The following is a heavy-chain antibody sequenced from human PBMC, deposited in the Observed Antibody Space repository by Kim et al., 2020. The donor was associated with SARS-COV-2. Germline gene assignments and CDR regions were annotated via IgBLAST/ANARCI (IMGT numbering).Heavy chain of an antibody. Sequence: GGSLRLSCAASGFTFTNTWLTWVRQAPGKGLEWVGRIKTKTDGGTADYAAPVQGSFTISSDDSNNTLYLQMASLKTEDTAVYYFTAPPAYWGQGTLFTVS. CDR3: TAPPAY. V-gene: IGHV3-15*01. CDR2: IKTKTDGGTA. CDR1: GFTFTNTW. J-gene: IGHJ4*02.